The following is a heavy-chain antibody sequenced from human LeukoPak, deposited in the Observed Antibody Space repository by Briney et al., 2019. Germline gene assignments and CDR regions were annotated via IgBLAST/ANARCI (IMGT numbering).Heavy chain of an antibody. CDR1: GYSFTTYY. CDR3: ARVDDYGGNSVGY. Sequence: GASVKVSXKASGYSFTTYYMHWMRQAPGQGLEWMGTMNPRGGSTNYAQKFQGRVTMIRDPSTSTVYMELSSLRFEDTAVYYCARVDDYGGNSVGYWGQRTLVTVSS. V-gene: IGHV1-46*01. CDR2: MNPRGGST. D-gene: IGHD4-23*01. J-gene: IGHJ4*02.